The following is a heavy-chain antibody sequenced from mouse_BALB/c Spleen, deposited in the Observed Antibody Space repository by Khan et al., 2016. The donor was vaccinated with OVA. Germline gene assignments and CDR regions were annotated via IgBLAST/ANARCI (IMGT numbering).Heavy chain of an antibody. Sequence: EVQLQESGPGLVKPSQSLSLTCTVTGYSITSGYAWNWIRQFPGNKLEWMGYISYRGVTSYTPSLKSRISITRDTSKNQFFLQLNSVTTEDTATYYCARGNSCGYYFDYWGQGTTLTVSS. CDR2: ISYRGVT. CDR3: ARGNSCGYYFDY. J-gene: IGHJ2*01. V-gene: IGHV3-2*02. CDR1: GYSITSGYA.